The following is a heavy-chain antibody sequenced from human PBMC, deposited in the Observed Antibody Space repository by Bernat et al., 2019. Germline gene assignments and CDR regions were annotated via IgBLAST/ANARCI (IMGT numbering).Heavy chain of an antibody. CDR2: INAGNGNT. V-gene: IGHV1-3*01. CDR3: ARVKPTIFGVGLTRGPYYFGMDV. Sequence: QVQLVQSGAEVKKPGASMEVSCKASGYTFITYAIHWVRQAPGQGLEWMGWINAGNGNTKYSQKFQGRVTITRDTSASTAYMELSSLRSEDTAVYYCARVKPTIFGVGLTRGPYYFGMDVWGQGTTVTVSS. D-gene: IGHD3-3*01. CDR1: GYTFITYA. J-gene: IGHJ6*02.